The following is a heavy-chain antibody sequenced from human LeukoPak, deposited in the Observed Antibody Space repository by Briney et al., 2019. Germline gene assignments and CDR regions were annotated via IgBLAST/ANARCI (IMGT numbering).Heavy chain of an antibody. V-gene: IGHV3-21*06. D-gene: IGHD2-2*01. J-gene: IGHJ4*02. Sequence: NPGGSLRLSCAASGFAFSSYNMKWVRQAPGKGLEWVSFISTTSTYIYYADSVKGRFTVSRDNSKNLLYLQMDSLRVEDTAVYYCARAGTCSSTSCDGRIEYWGQGTLVTVSS. CDR2: ISTTSTYI. CDR3: ARAGTCSSTSCDGRIEY. CDR1: GFAFSSYN.